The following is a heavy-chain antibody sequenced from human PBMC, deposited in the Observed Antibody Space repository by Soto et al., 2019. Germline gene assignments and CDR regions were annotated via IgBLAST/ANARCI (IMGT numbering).Heavy chain of an antibody. CDR2: MNPNSGNT. D-gene: IGHD2-2*01. V-gene: IGHV1-8*01. CDR3: ARVGSTRRYYYYGMDV. J-gene: IGHJ6*02. CDR1: GYTFTSYD. Sequence: QVQLVQSGAEVKKPGASVKVSCKASGYTFTSYDINWVRQATEQGLEWMGWMNPNSGNTGYAQKFQGRVTMTRNTSISTAYMELSSLRSEDTAVYYCARVGSTRRYYYYGMDVWGQGTTVTVSS.